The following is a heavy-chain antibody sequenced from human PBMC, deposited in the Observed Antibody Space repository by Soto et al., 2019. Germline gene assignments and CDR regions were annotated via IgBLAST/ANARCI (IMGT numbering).Heavy chain of an antibody. D-gene: IGHD6-13*01. V-gene: IGHV1-69*01. CDR3: ARDLYSAAAPGLTHWFFDL. CDR2: IIPIVGTA. CDR1: GGTFNSSG. Sequence: QVQLVQSGAEVKKPGSSVKVSCKASGGTFNSSGISWVRQAPGQGLEWMGGIIPIVGTADYAQKFQDRITITAEEATSTAYMELSSLRSEDTAMYYCARDLYSAAAPGLTHWFFDLWGRGTLVTVSS. J-gene: IGHJ2*01.